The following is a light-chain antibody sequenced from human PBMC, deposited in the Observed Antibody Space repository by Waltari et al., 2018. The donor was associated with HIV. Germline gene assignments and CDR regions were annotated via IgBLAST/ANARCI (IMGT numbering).Light chain of an antibody. CDR1: QSVAYS. J-gene: IGKJ4*01. CDR3: QQYNNWVT. CDR2: DAS. V-gene: IGKV3-11*01. Sequence: EVVLTQSPATLYLSPGERATLSCGASQSVAYSLGWYQQKPGQPPRLLIYDASRRATGVPARFSGSGSGTDFTLTVSSLEPEDFAVYYCQQYNNWVTFGGGTKVEIK.